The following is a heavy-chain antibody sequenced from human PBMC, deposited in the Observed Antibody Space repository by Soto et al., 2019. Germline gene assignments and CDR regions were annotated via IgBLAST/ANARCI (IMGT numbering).Heavy chain of an antibody. CDR3: ARDMSSLWFGEDMEGDNWFDP. CDR1: GFTVSSNY. CDR2: IYSGGST. J-gene: IGHJ5*02. D-gene: IGHD3-10*01. Sequence: GGSLRLSCAASGFTVSSNYMSWVRQAPGKGLEWVSVIYSGGSTYYADSVKGRFTISGDNSKNTLYLQMNSLRAEDTAVYYCARDMSSLWFGEDMEGDNWFDPWGQGTLVTVSS. V-gene: IGHV3-53*01.